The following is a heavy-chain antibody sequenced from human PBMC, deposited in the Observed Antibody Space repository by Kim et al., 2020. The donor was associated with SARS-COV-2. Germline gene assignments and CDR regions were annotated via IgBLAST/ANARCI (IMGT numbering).Heavy chain of an antibody. CDR2: GT. Sequence: GTNYAQKFQGRGTMTRDTSISTAYMELSRLRSDDTAVYYCARDASGSYSYWGQGTLVTVSS. CDR3: ARDASGSYSY. J-gene: IGHJ4*02. V-gene: IGHV1-2*02. D-gene: IGHD1-26*01.